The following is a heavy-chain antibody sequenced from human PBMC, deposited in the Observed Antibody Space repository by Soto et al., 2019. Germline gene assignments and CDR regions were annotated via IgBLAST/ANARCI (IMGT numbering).Heavy chain of an antibody. Sequence: PSETLSLTCTVSGGSISSGGYYWSWIRQHPGKGLEWIGYIYYSGSTYYNPSLKSRVTISVDTSKNQFSLKLSSVTAADTAVYYCARVVRGVMLPGYWGQGTLVTVSS. V-gene: IGHV4-31*03. CDR3: ARVVRGVMLPGY. D-gene: IGHD3-10*01. CDR1: GGSISSGGYY. J-gene: IGHJ4*02. CDR2: IYYSGST.